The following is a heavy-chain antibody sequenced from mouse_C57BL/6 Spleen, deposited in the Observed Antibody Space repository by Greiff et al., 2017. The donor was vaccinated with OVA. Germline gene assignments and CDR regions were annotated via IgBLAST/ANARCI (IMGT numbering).Heavy chain of an antibody. CDR2: IDPEDGET. D-gene: IGHD2-3*01. CDR1: GFNIKDYY. V-gene: IGHV14-2*01. Sequence: VQLKESGAELVKPGASVKLSCTASGFNIKDYYMHWVKQRTEQGLEWIGRIDPEDGETKYAPKLQGKATISEDTSSNTAYLQLSSLTSEDTAVYYCARWLLREKVFDYWGQGTTLTVSS. J-gene: IGHJ2*01. CDR3: ARWLLREKVFDY.